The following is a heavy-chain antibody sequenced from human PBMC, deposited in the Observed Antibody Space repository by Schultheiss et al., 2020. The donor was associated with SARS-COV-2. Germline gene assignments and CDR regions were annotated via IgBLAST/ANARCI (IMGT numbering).Heavy chain of an antibody. Sequence: GESLKISCAASGFTFSSYAMHWVRQAPGKGLEWVAVISYDGSNKYYADSVKGRFTISRDNSKNTLYLQMNSLRAEDTAVYYCARGPITMVRGDLDYWGQGTLVTVSS. CDR3: ARGPITMVRGDLDY. V-gene: IGHV3-30-3*01. J-gene: IGHJ4*02. CDR2: ISYDGSNK. D-gene: IGHD3-10*01. CDR1: GFTFSSYA.